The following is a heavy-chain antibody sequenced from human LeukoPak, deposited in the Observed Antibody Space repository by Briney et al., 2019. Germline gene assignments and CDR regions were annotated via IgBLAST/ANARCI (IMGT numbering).Heavy chain of an antibody. Sequence: PSETLSLTCAVYGGSFSGYYWSWIRQPPGKGLEWIGEINHSGSTNYNASLKSRVTISVDTSKNQFSLRLSSVTAADTAVYYCARASRGYCSGGSCVYYFDYWGQGTLVTVSS. CDR1: GGSFSGYY. CDR2: INHSGST. CDR3: ARASRGYCSGGSCVYYFDY. D-gene: IGHD2-15*01. V-gene: IGHV4-34*01. J-gene: IGHJ4*02.